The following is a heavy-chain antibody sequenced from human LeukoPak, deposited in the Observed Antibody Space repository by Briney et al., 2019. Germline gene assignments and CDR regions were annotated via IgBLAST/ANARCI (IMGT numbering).Heavy chain of an antibody. J-gene: IGHJ4*02. Sequence: SVKVSCKASGGTFSSYAISWVRQAPGQGLEWMGTIIPIVGIANYAQKFQGRVTITADKSTSTAYMELSSLRSEDTAVYYYARDGEMATIYFDYWGQGTLVTVSS. CDR1: GGTFSSYA. D-gene: IGHD5-24*01. CDR3: ARDGEMATIYFDY. CDR2: IIPIVGIA. V-gene: IGHV1-69*04.